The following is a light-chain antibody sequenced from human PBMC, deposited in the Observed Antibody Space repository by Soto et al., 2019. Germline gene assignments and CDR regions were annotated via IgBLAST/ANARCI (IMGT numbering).Light chain of an antibody. CDR3: QVWHSGSDQYV. Sequence: SYELTQPPSGSVAPGQTAEISCWGDNIESTGVHWYQQKPGQAPVLVVYDDSDRPSEIPERFSGSNSGNTATLTISRVEAGDEADYYCQVWHSGSDQYVFGAGTKVTVL. CDR2: DDS. J-gene: IGLJ1*01. V-gene: IGLV3-21*02. CDR1: NIESTG.